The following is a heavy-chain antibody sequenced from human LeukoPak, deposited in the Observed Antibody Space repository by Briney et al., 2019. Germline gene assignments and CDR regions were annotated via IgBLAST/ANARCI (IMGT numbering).Heavy chain of an antibody. CDR2: IYHSGST. V-gene: IGHV4-38-2*02. J-gene: IGHJ6*03. Sequence: PSGTLSLTCTVSGYSISSGYYWGWIRQPPGKGLEWIGSIYHSGSTYYNPPLKSRVTISVDTSKNQFSLKLSSVTAADTAVYYCATAHCSGGSCYPLYYYYMDVWGKGTTVTVSS. CDR3: ATAHCSGGSCYPLYYYYMDV. D-gene: IGHD2-15*01. CDR1: GYSISSGYY.